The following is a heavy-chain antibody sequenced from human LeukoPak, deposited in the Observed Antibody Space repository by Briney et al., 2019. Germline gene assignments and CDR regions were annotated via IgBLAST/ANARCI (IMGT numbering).Heavy chain of an antibody. J-gene: IGHJ6*03. Sequence: GESLQVSCKGSGYSITSYRIGWVRHLAGKGLEWMGIIYPGGSDTSYSASFQGQFTISADNSINTAYLQRSSLKAQDTAMYYCARMPRRGSARHYYYYYYYMDVWGKGTTVTVSS. V-gene: IGHV5-51*01. D-gene: IGHD1-26*01. CDR2: IYPGGSDT. CDR3: ARMPRRGSARHYYYYYYYMDV. CDR1: GYSITSYR.